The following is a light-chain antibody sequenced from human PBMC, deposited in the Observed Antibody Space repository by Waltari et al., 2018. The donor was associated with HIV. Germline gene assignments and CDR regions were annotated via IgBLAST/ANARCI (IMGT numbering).Light chain of an antibody. Sequence: EIVLTQSPATLSFSPGERATLSCRAMQSVSNYLAWYQQKPGQAPRLLIYDASNRATGIAARFSGSGSGTDFTLTISSLEPEDFAVYYCQQRSSWPLTFGGGTKLEIK. CDR3: QQRSSWPLT. J-gene: IGKJ4*01. V-gene: IGKV3-11*01. CDR2: DAS. CDR1: QSVSNY.